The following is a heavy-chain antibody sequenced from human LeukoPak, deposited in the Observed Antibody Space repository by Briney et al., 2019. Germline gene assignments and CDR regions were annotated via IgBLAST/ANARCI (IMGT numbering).Heavy chain of an antibody. J-gene: IGHJ4*02. CDR2: IKQDGSEK. Sequence: GGSLRLSCAASGFTFSSYWMSWVRQAPGKGLEWVANIKQDGSEKYYVDSVKGRFTISRDNAKNSLYLQMNSLRAEDTAVYYCARGPGLSYSSSWFDYWGQGTLVTVSS. V-gene: IGHV3-7*01. CDR3: ARGPGLSYSSSWFDY. CDR1: GFTFSSYW. D-gene: IGHD6-13*01.